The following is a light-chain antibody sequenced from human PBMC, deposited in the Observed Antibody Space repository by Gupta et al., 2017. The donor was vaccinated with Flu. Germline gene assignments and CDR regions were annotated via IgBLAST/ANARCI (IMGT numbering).Light chain of an antibody. CDR1: QSVSSNS. CDR2: GAS. J-gene: IGKJ3*01. Sequence: EIVLTQSPGTLSLSPGETATLSCRASQSVSSNSLAWYQQKPGQAPRLLIFGASSRATGIPDRFSGSGSGTDFTLTISRLESEDFAVYCCQQYGSSPFTFGPGTKVEIK. CDR3: QQYGSSPFT. V-gene: IGKV3-20*01.